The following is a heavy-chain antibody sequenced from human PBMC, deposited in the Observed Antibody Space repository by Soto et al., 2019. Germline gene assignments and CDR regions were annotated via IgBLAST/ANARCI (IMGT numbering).Heavy chain of an antibody. V-gene: IGHV3-66*01. CDR1: GFTVSSNY. D-gene: IGHD2-2*01. Sequence: GGSLRLSCAASGFTVSSNYMSWVRQAPGKGLEWVSVIYSGGSTYYADSVKGRFTISRDNSKNTLYLQMNSLRAEDTDLYYCARVVPLGYCSSTSCYGGGYDAFDIWGQGTMVTVSS. CDR2: IYSGGST. J-gene: IGHJ3*02. CDR3: ARVVPLGYCSSTSCYGGGYDAFDI.